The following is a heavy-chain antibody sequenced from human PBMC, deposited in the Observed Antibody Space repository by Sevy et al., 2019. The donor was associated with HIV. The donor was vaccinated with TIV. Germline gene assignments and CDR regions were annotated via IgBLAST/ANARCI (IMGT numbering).Heavy chain of an antibody. Sequence: SETLSLTCTISGGSISGGDYCWSWIRQPPGKGLEWIGYIYYSGSTYYNPSLESRVIISVDTSKNQFSLNLTSVTAADTAVYYCARDNSGYDLIDFWGQGTLVTVSS. J-gene: IGHJ4*02. D-gene: IGHD3-22*01. CDR3: ARDNSGYDLIDF. CDR2: IYYSGST. V-gene: IGHV4-30-4*01. CDR1: GGSISGGDYC.